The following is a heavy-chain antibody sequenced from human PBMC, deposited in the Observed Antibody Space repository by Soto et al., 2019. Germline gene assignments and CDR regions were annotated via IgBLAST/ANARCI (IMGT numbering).Heavy chain of an antibody. V-gene: IGHV3-30*18. J-gene: IGHJ6*02. Sequence: QVQLVESGGGVIQPGTSLSLSCASSGFTFRSFGMYWVRQAPGKGLEWVAVVSYDGNHKYYADSVKGRFTVSRDNAKNMLYLQMNSLRGDDTAVYYCAKDVGQQLVLNYGMDVWGQGTTVTVSS. D-gene: IGHD6-13*01. CDR3: AKDVGQQLVLNYGMDV. CDR1: GFTFRSFG. CDR2: VSYDGNHK.